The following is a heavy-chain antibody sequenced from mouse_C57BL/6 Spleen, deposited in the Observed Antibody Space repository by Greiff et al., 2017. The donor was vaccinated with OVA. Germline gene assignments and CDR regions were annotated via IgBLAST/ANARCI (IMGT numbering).Heavy chain of an antibody. CDR1: DYTFTSYT. CDR2: INPSSGYT. J-gene: IGHJ2*01. Sequence: QVQLQQSGAELARPGASVKMSCKASDYTFTSYTMHWVKQRPGQGLEWIGYINPSSGYTKYNQKFKDKATLTADKSSSTAYMQLSSLTSEDSAVYYCARRANWDFDYWGQGTTLTVSS. D-gene: IGHD4-1*01. CDR3: ARRANWDFDY. V-gene: IGHV1-4*01.